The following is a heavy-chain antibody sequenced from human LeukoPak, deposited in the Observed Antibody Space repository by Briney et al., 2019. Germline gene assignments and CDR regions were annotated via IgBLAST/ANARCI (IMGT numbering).Heavy chain of an antibody. Sequence: GASVKVSCKASGYTFTSYGISWVRQAPGQGLEWMGWISAYNGNTNYAQKLQGRVTMTTDTSTSTAYMELRSLRSDDTAVYYCAGTNRNYPYGVYYFDYWGQGTLVTVSS. D-gene: IGHD1-7*01. CDR2: ISAYNGNT. CDR1: GYTFTSYG. CDR3: AGTNRNYPYGVYYFDY. J-gene: IGHJ4*02. V-gene: IGHV1-18*01.